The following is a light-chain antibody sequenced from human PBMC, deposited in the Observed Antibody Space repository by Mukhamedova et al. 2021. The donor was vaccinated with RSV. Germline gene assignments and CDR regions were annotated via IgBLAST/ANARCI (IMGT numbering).Light chain of an antibody. CDR1: SDVGAYNY. CDR2: DVN. J-gene: IGLJ1*01. Sequence: SDVGAYNYVSWYQQHPGKAPNLMIYDVNKWPSGVSNRFSGSKSGNTASLTISGLQAEAEADYYCCSYAGSSTFFFGTGTKVTVL. V-gene: IGLV2-23*02. CDR3: CSYAGSSTFF.